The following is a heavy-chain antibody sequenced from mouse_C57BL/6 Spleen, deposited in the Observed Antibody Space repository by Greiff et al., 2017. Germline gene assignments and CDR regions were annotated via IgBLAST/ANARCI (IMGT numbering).Heavy chain of an antibody. CDR2: IYPRSGNT. Sequence: QVQLKQSGAELARPGASVKLSCKASGYTFTSYGISWVKQRTGQGLEWIGEIYPRSGNTYSNEKFKGKGTLTADKSSSKAYMGLRRLTSEVSAVYFCARWGYGNPAWFAYWGQGTLVTVSA. D-gene: IGHD2-10*02. CDR3: ARWGYGNPAWFAY. J-gene: IGHJ3*01. V-gene: IGHV1-81*01. CDR1: GYTFTSYG.